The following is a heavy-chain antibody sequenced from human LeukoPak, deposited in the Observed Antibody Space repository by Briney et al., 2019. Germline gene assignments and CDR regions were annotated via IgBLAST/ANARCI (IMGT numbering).Heavy chain of an antibody. V-gene: IGHV1-69*10. D-gene: IGHD3-10*01. J-gene: IGHJ4*02. Sequence: ASVKVSCKASGGTFSSYAISWVRQAPGQGLEWMGGIIPILGIANYAQKFQGRVTITADKSTSTAYMELSSLRSEDTAVYYCARSRVVWFGDVPFDYWGQGTLVTVSS. CDR2: IIPILGIA. CDR1: GGTFSSYA. CDR3: ARSRVVWFGDVPFDY.